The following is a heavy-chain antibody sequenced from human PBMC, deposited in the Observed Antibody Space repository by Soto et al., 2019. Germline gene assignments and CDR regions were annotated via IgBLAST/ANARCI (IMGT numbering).Heavy chain of an antibody. J-gene: IGHJ4*02. V-gene: IGHV1-2*02. Sequence: ASVKVSCKTSGYVFTGYYLHWVRQAPGQGLEWMGWINCRSGGTTYTQKFQGRVTLTMDTSTSTAYMELSSLISDDTALYYCMRGSSARDSSGYPYYFDPWGQGTLVTVSS. CDR1: GYVFTGYY. CDR2: INCRSGGT. D-gene: IGHD3-22*01. CDR3: MRGSSARDSSGYPYYFDP.